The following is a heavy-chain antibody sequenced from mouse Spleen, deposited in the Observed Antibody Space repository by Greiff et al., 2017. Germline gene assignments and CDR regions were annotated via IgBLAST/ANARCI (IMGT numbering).Heavy chain of an antibody. CDR2: IDPNSGGT. J-gene: IGHJ3*01. CDR3: ARFYYRYDGPAWFAY. D-gene: IGHD2-14*01. Sequence: QVHVKQSGAELVKPGASVKLSCKASGYTFTSYWMHWVKQRPGRGLEWIGRIDPNSGGTKYNEKFKSKATLTVDKPSSTAYMQLSSLTSEDSAVYYCARFYYRYDGPAWFAYWGQGTLVTVSA. V-gene: IGHV1-72*01. CDR1: GYTFTSYW.